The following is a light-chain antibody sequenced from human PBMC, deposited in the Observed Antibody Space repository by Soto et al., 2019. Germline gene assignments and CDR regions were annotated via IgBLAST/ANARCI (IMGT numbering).Light chain of an antibody. CDR3: QQYNSYSPYT. J-gene: IGKJ2*01. CDR1: QSISSW. V-gene: IGKV1-5*03. Sequence: DIQMTQSPSTLSASVGDRVTITCRASQSISSWLAWYQQKPGKAPKLLIYQASSLESGVPSRFSGSGAGTEFNLTISSLQPDDFATYYCQQYNSYSPYTFGQGTKLEVK. CDR2: QAS.